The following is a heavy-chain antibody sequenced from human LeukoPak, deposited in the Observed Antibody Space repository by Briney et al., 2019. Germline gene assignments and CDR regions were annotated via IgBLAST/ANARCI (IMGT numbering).Heavy chain of an antibody. CDR3: AKDTHSSSWYYFDY. Sequence: GGSLRLSCAASGFTFSSYALSWVRQAPGKGLEWVSAISGSGGSTYYADSVKGRFTISRDNSKNTLYLQMNSLRAEDTAVYYCAKDTHSSSWYYFDYWGQGTLVTVSS. V-gene: IGHV3-23*01. J-gene: IGHJ4*02. CDR2: ISGSGGST. D-gene: IGHD6-13*01. CDR1: GFTFSSYA.